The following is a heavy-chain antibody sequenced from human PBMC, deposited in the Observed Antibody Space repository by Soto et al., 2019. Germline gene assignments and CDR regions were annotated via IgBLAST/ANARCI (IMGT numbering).Heavy chain of an antibody. V-gene: IGHV4-59*01. CDR2: VYNTGST. J-gene: IGHJ5*02. D-gene: IGHD3-10*01. CDR3: ARALLDYYSNWFDP. CDR1: GGSISGYY. Sequence: PAETLSLSCTVSGGSISGYYWSWIRQPPGKGLEWIGYVYNTGSTVYNPSFKSRVTISVDTSKNQFSLKLNSVTAADTAVYYCARALLDYYSNWFDPWGQGTLVTVSS.